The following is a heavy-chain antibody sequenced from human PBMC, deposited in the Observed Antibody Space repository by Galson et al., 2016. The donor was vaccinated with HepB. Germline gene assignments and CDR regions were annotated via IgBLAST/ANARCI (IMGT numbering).Heavy chain of an antibody. V-gene: IGHV3-23*01. J-gene: IGHJ4*02. Sequence: SLRLSCAASGFTFRNYAMSWVRQAPGKGLEWVSAISGSGGTIFYADSVRGRFTISRDNSENALYLQMNSLTAADTAVYYCETGVYDDHPHHFDSLGQGTLVTVSS. D-gene: IGHD3-16*01. CDR2: ISGSGGTI. CDR1: GFTFRNYA. CDR3: ETGVYDDHPHHFDS.